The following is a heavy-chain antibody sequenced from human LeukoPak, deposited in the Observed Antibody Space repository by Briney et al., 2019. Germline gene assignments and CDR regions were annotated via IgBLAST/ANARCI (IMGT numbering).Heavy chain of an antibody. J-gene: IGHJ3*02. V-gene: IGHV3-23*01. CDR3: ARYNDYSSAFDI. D-gene: IGHD1-1*01. CDR1: GFTFSSYA. Sequence: PGGSLRLSCVASGFTFSSYAMSWVRQAPGKGLEWVSGISGSGGSTYYADSVKGRFTISRNHSKNTLYLQMNSLRAEDTAVYYCARYNDYSSAFDIWGQGTMVTVSS. CDR2: ISGSGGST.